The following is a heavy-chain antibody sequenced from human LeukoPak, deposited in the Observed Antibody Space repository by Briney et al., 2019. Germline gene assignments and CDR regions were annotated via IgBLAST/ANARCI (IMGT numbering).Heavy chain of an antibody. V-gene: IGHV4-34*01. CDR2: INHSGST. CDR1: GGSFSGYY. D-gene: IGHD5-24*01. Sequence: PSETLSLTCAVYGGSFSGYYWSWIRQPPGKGLEWIGEINHSGSTDYNPSLKSRVTISVDTSKNQFSLMLSSVTAADAAVYYCARERRDGYNLLDCWGQGTLVTVSS. CDR3: ARERRDGYNLLDC. J-gene: IGHJ4*02.